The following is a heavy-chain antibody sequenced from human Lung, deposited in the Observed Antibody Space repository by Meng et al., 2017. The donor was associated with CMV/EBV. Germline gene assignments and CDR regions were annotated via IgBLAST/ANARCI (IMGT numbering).Heavy chain of an antibody. CDR3: ARRPRRFLEWFDGMDV. Sequence: GESLKISCKGSGYSFTSYWIGWVRQMPGKGLEWMGIIYPGDSDTRYSPSFQGQVTISADKSISTAYLQWSSLKASDTAMYYCARRPRRFLEWFDGMDVWGQSTTVTVSS. J-gene: IGHJ6*02. V-gene: IGHV5-51*01. D-gene: IGHD3-3*01. CDR1: GYSFTSYW. CDR2: IYPGDSDT.